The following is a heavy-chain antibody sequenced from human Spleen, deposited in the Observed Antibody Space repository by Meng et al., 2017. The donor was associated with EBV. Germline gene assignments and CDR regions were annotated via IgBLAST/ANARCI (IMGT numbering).Heavy chain of an antibody. V-gene: IGHV1-8*01. CDR3: AGGHFDY. J-gene: IGHJ4*02. CDR1: GYTSTNYD. CDR2: INPNSGDT. Sequence: QVQVVHFGAEVKKPGASVKVSCKASGYTSTNYDIKWVRQGSGQGLEWMGWINPNSGDTDYAQNFQDRVTMTRDTSISSAYMELNSLRPDDTAIYYCAGGHFDYWGQGTLVTVSS.